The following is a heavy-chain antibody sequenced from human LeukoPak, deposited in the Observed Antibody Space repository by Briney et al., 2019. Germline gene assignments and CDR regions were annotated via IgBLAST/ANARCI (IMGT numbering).Heavy chain of an antibody. Sequence: GGSLTLPCPPPGLSFSSYAMFWVRQAVRIGRPWVAGISYVGSNEFYGDSVKCRLSISRDNCKNTLYLQLNSVRSEYPGVDYFARPLTHDYGSNVFDHWGQGTLVTVS. CDR1: GLSFSSYA. J-gene: IGHJ4*02. CDR2: ISYVGSNE. V-gene: IGHV3-30*04. CDR3: ARPLTHDYGSNVFDH. D-gene: IGHD4-23*01.